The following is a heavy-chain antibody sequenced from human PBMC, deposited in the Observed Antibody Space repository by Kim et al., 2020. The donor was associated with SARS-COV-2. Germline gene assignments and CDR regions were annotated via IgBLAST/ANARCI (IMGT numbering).Heavy chain of an antibody. CDR3: AKGYDYCDLGYFDY. V-gene: IGHV3-33*06. CDR2: IWYDGTNK. J-gene: IGHJ4*02. D-gene: IGHD4-17*01. CDR1: GFTFSNYC. Sequence: GGSLRLSCAATGFTFSNYCMHWVRQAPGKGLEWVALIWYDGTNKYYADSVKGRFTISRDNLKNTMYLQMNSLRDEYTAVYYCAKGYDYCDLGYFDYWGQG.